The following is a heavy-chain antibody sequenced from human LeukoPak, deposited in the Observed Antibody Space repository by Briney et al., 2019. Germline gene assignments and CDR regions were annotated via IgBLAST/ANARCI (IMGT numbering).Heavy chain of an antibody. CDR3: ARDWTDTDYGEDY. D-gene: IGHD4-17*01. Sequence: PGGSLRLSCAASGFTFSSYAMHWVRQAPGKGLEWVSGINWNGGSTGYADSVKGRFTISRDNAKNSLYLQMNSLRAEDTALYYCARDWTDTDYGEDYWGQGTLVTVSS. V-gene: IGHV3-20*04. J-gene: IGHJ4*02. CDR2: INWNGGST. CDR1: GFTFSSYA.